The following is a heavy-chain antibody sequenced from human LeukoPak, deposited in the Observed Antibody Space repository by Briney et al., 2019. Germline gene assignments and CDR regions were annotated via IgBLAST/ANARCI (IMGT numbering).Heavy chain of an antibody. V-gene: IGHV3-74*01. Sequence: GSPRLSSEAPGFISNTHRMHWVRQAPGKRLVWVSHITTDGSYTTYADSVKGRFTISRDNAKNTLYLQVNSLRAEDTAVYYCARAGYNSGFDYWGQGALVTVSS. J-gene: IGHJ4*02. CDR2: ITTDGSYT. D-gene: IGHD1-20*01. CDR1: GFISNTHR. CDR3: ARAGYNSGFDY.